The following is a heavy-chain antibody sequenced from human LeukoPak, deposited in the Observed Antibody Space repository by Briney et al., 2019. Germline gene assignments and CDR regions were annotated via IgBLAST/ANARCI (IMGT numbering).Heavy chain of an antibody. V-gene: IGHV3-74*01. J-gene: IGHJ4*02. CDR2: INTDGSTT. CDR3: ASPRPGGSGSYYNTFDY. CDR1: GFTFSSYW. D-gene: IGHD3-10*01. Sequence: PGGSLRLSCSASGFTFSSYWMHWVRQAPGKGLVWVSRINTDGSTTSYADSVKGRFTISRDNSKNTLYLQMNSLRAEDTAVYYCASPRPGGSGSYYNTFDYWGQGTLVTVSS.